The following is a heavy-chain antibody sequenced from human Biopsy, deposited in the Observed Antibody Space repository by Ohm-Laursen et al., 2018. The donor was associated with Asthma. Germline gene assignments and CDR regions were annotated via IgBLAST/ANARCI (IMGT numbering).Heavy chain of an antibody. J-gene: IGHJ4*01. CDR3: ARAERRVVFSYFDN. CDR2: IYWNGDT. V-gene: IGHV2-5*01. Sequence: TQTLTLTSTFSGFSLSKSGVGVGWIRLPPREAPDWLALIYWNGDTHYNPALRSRLTITKDTSRKQVVLAMSNMDTVDTGTYFCARAERRVVFSYFDNWGLGTLVYVSS. D-gene: IGHD3-9*01. CDR1: GFSLSKSGVG.